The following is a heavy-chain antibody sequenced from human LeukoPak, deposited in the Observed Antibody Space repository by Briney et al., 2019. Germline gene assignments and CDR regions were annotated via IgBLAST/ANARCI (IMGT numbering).Heavy chain of an antibody. CDR3: ARVVVVTGTIDY. J-gene: IGHJ4*02. CDR2: INHSGST. Sequence: SETLSLTCAVYGGSFSGYYWSWIRQPPGKGLEWIGEINHSGSTNYNPSLKSRVTISVDTSKNQFSLKLSSVTAADTAVYYCARVVVVTGTIDYWGQGTLVTVSS. D-gene: IGHD6-19*01. V-gene: IGHV4-34*01. CDR1: GGSFSGYY.